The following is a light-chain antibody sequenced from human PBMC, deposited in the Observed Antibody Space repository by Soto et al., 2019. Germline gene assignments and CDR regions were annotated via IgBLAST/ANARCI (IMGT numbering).Light chain of an antibody. CDR1: QSVSNNY. J-gene: IGKJ5*01. CDR2: GAS. CDR3: STDTTCLPNP. Sequence: QSRVSPSFYPEERATLSCRASQSVSNNYLAWYQQKPGQAPRLLIYGASNRAPGIPDRFSGSGSGTEFTLTISSLLQAEVAVHYCSTDTTCLPNPSAQGTRL. V-gene: IGKV3-20*01.